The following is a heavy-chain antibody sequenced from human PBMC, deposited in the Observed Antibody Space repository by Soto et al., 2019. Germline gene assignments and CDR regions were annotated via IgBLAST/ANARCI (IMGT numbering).Heavy chain of an antibody. D-gene: IGHD3-3*01. V-gene: IGHV3-43D*04. CDR3: AKDISRGPTKNYDFWSGPDY. CDR1: GFTFDEYA. J-gene: IGHJ4*02. CDR2: ISWDGSNR. Sequence: GGSLRLSCAASGFTFDEYAMHWVRQPPGKGLEWVSLISWDGSNRYYADSVQGRFTISRDNSKYSLYLEMNSLRPEDTALYYCAKDISRGPTKNYDFWSGPDYWGQGTLVTVS.